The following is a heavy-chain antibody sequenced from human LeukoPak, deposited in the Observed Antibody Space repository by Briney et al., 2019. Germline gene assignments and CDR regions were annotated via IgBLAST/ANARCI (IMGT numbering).Heavy chain of an antibody. CDR2: IYYSGST. Sequence: SETLSLTCTVSGGSISSSSYYWGWIRQPPGKGLKWIGSIYYSGSTYYNPSLKSRVTISVDTSKNQFSLKLSSVTAADTAVYYCAGSLVGTVVPAAIEAPGQKAFDYWGQGTLVTVSS. D-gene: IGHD2-2*02. V-gene: IGHV4-39*01. CDR1: GGSISSSSYY. J-gene: IGHJ4*02. CDR3: AGSLVGTVVPAAIEAPGQKAFDY.